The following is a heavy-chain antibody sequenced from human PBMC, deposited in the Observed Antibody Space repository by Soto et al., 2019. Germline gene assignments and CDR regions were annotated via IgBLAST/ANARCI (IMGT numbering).Heavy chain of an antibody. CDR2: ISSSGSTI. D-gene: IGHD1-26*01. CDR1: GFTFSSYE. J-gene: IGHJ6*02. V-gene: IGHV3-48*03. CDR3: AREVVGANPALYYYYGMDV. Sequence: PGGSLRLSCAASGFTFSSYEMNWVRQAPGKGLEWVSYISSSGSTIYYADSVKGRFTISRDNAKNSLYLQMNSLRAEDTAVYYCAREVVGANPALYYYYGMDVWGQGTTVTVSS.